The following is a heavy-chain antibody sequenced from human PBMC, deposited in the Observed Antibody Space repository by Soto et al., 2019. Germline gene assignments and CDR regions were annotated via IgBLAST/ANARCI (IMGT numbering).Heavy chain of an antibody. Sequence: QVQLVQSGAEVKKPGSSVKVSCKASGGTFRSYAISWVRQAPGHGLEWMGGNIPISGTANYAQKFQGRVTITADESTSTAYMELSSLRSEDTAVYYCARSQGSSTSLEIYYYYYYGMEVWGQGTTVTVSS. D-gene: IGHD2-2*01. V-gene: IGHV1-69*01. CDR2: NIPISGTA. CDR3: ARSQGSSTSLEIYYYYYYGMEV. J-gene: IGHJ6*02. CDR1: GGTFRSYA.